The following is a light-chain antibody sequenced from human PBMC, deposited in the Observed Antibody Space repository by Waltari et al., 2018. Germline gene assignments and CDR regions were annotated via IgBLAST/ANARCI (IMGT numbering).Light chain of an antibody. Sequence: EIVMTQSPATLSVSPGEGATISCRASQSVSSNLAWYQQIPGQAPRLLIYAASTRATGIPARFSGSGSGTEFTLTISSLQSEDFAVYYCQQYNNWPPLTFGGGTKVEIK. V-gene: IGKV3-15*01. CDR2: AAS. CDR1: QSVSSN. J-gene: IGKJ4*01. CDR3: QQYNNWPPLT.